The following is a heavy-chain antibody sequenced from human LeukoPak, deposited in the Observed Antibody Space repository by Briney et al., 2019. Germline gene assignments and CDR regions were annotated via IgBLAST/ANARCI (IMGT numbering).Heavy chain of an antibody. J-gene: IGHJ5*02. D-gene: IGHD6-13*01. V-gene: IGHV3-23*01. Sequence: GGSLRLSCAASGFTFSSYAMSWVRQAPGKGLEWVSAISGSGGSTYYADSVKGRFTISRDNSKNTLYLQMNSLRAEDTAVYYCARSRRAAAGKGWFDPWGQGTLVTVSS. CDR2: ISGSGGST. CDR3: ARSRRAAAGKGWFDP. CDR1: GFTFSSYA.